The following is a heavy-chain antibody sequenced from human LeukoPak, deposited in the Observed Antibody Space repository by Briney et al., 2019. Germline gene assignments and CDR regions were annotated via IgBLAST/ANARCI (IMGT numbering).Heavy chain of an antibody. V-gene: IGHV3-21*04. J-gene: IGHJ3*02. CDR2: ISRSSSYI. Sequence: GGSLRVSCAASGFNITTYYMNWVRQAPGKGLEWVSSISRSSSYIYYADSVKGRFTISRDNAKNSLYLQMNSLRAEDTAVYYCARDPTVTNFHDAFDIWGQGTMVTVSS. D-gene: IGHD4-17*01. CDR3: ARDPTVTNFHDAFDI. CDR1: GFNITTYY.